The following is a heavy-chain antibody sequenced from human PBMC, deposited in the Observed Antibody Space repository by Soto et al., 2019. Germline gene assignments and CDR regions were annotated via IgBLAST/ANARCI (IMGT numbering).Heavy chain of an antibody. D-gene: IGHD1-26*01. J-gene: IGHJ6*02. Sequence: PGGSLRLSCAASGFTFSSYAMSWVRQAPGKGLEWVSAISGSGGSTYYADSVKGRFTISRDNSKNTLYLQMNSLRAEDTAVYYCAKDQLQRGGYYYYGMDVWGQGTTVTVSS. CDR1: GFTFSSYA. CDR2: ISGSGGST. CDR3: AKDQLQRGGYYYYGMDV. V-gene: IGHV3-23*01.